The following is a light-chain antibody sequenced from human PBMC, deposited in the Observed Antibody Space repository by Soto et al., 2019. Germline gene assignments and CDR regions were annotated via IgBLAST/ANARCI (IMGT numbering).Light chain of an antibody. CDR3: CSCAGISIWV. CDR2: EVS. J-gene: IGLJ3*02. V-gene: IGLV2-23*02. CDR1: SSDVGNYNF. Sequence: QSALTQPASVSGSPGQSITISCTGTSSDVGNYNFVSWYQQHPGKAPKLMIFEVSQRPSGVSNRFSGSKSGNTASLTISGLQTEDEADYYCCSCAGISIWVFGGGTKLTVL.